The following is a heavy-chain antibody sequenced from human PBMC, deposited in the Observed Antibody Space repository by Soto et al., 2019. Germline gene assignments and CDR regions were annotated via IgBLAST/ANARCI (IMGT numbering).Heavy chain of an antibody. Sequence: QVQLAESGGDLVKPGGSLRLSCAASGYTFSDYYMSWIHQAPGKGLEWISYIDTSGTKIYYADSVKGRFTITRDNAKNSLYLEMNSLRDEDTAVYYCASHYDMWSGYLSPVDYWGQGTLVTVSS. D-gene: IGHD3-3*01. J-gene: IGHJ4*02. CDR2: IDTSGTKI. CDR3: ASHYDMWSGYLSPVDY. V-gene: IGHV3-11*01. CDR1: GYTFSDYY.